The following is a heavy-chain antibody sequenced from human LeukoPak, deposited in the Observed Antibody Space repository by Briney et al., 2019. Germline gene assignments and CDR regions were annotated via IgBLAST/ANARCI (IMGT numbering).Heavy chain of an antibody. J-gene: IGHJ5*02. D-gene: IGHD4-17*01. CDR3: AKAGADYGDYLFSWIDP. CDR1: GFTFRSYG. V-gene: IGHV3-30*18. Sequence: PGRSLRLSCAASGFTFRSYGMHWVRQAPCKGLQWVAVISYDGSGFSYADSEKGRFTISRDNSKNTLYLQMNSLRGEDTAVYYCAKAGADYGDYLFSWIDPWGQGTQVTVTA. CDR2: ISYDGSGF.